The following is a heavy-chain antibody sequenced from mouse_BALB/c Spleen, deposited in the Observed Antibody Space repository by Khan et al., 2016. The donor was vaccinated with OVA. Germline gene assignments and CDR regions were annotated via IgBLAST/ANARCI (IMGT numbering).Heavy chain of an antibody. V-gene: IGHV14-3*02. CDR1: GFNIKDTY. J-gene: IGHJ1*01. D-gene: IGHD2-3*01. CDR2: IAPANGNN. CDR3: ALTSYDPRDVEV. Sequence: VQLKESGAELVKPGASVKLSCTASGFNIKDTYLHWVQQRPERGLEWIGRIAPANGNNQYDPQFQGKATITSDTSCNSSYLQLNILTSEDTADYYCALTSYDPRDVEVWGAGTTVTVSS.